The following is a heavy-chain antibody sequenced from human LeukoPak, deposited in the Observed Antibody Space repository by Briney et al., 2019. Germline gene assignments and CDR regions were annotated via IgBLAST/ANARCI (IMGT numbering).Heavy chain of an antibody. CDR2: ISGSGGST. V-gene: IGHV3-23*01. CDR1: GFTFSSYA. Sequence: GGSLRLSCAASGFTFSSYAMNWVRQAPGKGLEWVSSISGSGGSTYYAASVKGRFTISRDNSKNTLYLQMNSLRADDTAVYYCAKDASGSYPDAFDVWGQGTMVTASS. J-gene: IGHJ3*01. D-gene: IGHD1-26*01. CDR3: AKDASGSYPDAFDV.